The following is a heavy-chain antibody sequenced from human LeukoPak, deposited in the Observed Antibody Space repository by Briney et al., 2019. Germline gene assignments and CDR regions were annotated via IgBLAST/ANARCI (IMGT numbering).Heavy chain of an antibody. CDR3: ARVGYGDYAPSHAFDI. Sequence: SETLSLTCTVSGGSISSSSYYWGWIRQPPGKGLEWIGSIYYSGSTYYNPSLKSRVTISVDTSKNQFSLKLSSVTAADTAVYYCARVGYGDYAPSHAFDIWGQGTMVTVSS. CDR2: IYYSGST. J-gene: IGHJ3*02. D-gene: IGHD4-17*01. V-gene: IGHV4-39*07. CDR1: GGSISSSSYY.